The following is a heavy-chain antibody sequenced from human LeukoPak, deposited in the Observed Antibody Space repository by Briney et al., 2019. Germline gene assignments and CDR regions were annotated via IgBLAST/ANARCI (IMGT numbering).Heavy chain of an antibody. CDR1: GGSISSGDYY. CDR2: IYYSGST. D-gene: IGHD5-12*01. V-gene: IGHV4-30-4*01. Sequence: SQTLSLTCTVSGGSISSGDYYWSWIRQPPGKGLEWIGYIYYSGSTYYNPSLESRVTISVDTSKNQFSLKLSSVTAADTAVYYCARENGGYDHGWFDPWGQGTLVTVSS. J-gene: IGHJ5*02. CDR3: ARENGGYDHGWFDP.